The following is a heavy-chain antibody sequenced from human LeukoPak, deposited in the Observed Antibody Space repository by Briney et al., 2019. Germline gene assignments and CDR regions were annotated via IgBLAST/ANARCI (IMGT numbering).Heavy chain of an antibody. J-gene: IGHJ3*02. CDR2: IWYDGTNR. V-gene: IGHV3-33*01. CDR1: GFTFSTYG. Sequence: GRSLRLSCTTSGFTFSTYGMHWVRQAPGKGLEWVAVIWYDGTNRYYADSVKGRFTISRDNSKNTLYLQMNSMRAEDTAVYYCASDQDRAFDIWGQGTMVTVSS. CDR3: ASDQDRAFDI.